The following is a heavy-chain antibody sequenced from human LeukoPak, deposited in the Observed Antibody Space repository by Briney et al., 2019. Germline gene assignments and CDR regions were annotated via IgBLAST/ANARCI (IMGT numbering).Heavy chain of an antibody. D-gene: IGHD3-3*01. CDR1: GFTFSSYG. V-gene: IGHV3-23*01. CDR2: ISGSGGST. Sequence: GGSLRLSCAASGFTFSSYGMSWVRQAPGKGLEWVSAISGSGGSTYYADSVKGRFTISRDNSKNTLYLQMNSLRAEDTAVYYCAKDRGSLNHLRRITIPLVDYWGQGTLVTVSS. J-gene: IGHJ4*02. CDR3: AKDRGSLNHLRRITIPLVDY.